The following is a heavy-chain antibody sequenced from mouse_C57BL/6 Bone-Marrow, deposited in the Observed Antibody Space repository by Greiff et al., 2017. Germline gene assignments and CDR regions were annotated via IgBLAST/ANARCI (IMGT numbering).Heavy chain of an antibody. V-gene: IGHV1-80*01. CDR1: GYAFSSYW. Sequence: VKLLESGAELVKPGASVKISCKASGYAFSSYWMNWVKQRPGKGLEWIGQIYPGDGDTNYNGKFKGKATLTADKSSSTAYMQLSSLTSEDSAVYFCAREDTTRDFDYWGQGTTLTVSS. D-gene: IGHD1-1*01. CDR3: AREDTTRDFDY. CDR2: IYPGDGDT. J-gene: IGHJ2*01.